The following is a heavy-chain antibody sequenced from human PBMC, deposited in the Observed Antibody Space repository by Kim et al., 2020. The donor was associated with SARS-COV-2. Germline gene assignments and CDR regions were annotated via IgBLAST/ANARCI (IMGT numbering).Heavy chain of an antibody. CDR3: TRRSYDILTGPDY. CDR2: IYPGDSDT. CDR1: GYSFTTYW. Sequence: GESLKISCQGSGYSFTTYWIGWVRQMPGKGLEWMGIIYPGDSDTRYSPSFQGLVTISADKSISTAYLQWSSLKASDTAMYYCTRRSYDILTGPDYWGQGTLVTVSS. D-gene: IGHD3-9*01. J-gene: IGHJ4*02. V-gene: IGHV5-51*01.